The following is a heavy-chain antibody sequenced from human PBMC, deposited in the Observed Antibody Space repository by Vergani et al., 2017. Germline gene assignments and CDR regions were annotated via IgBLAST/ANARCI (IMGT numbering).Heavy chain of an antibody. D-gene: IGHD1-1*01. CDR2: IYPADSDT. V-gene: IGHV5-51*01. Sequence: EVELVQSGPEMRKPGESLKISCKGSEYSFGNYWIGWVRQMPGKGLEWMGIIYPADSDTRYSPSFQGQVTISADKSISTAFLQWDSLKASDTALYYCARHTTYTVSWCKGTLVTVSS. CDR1: EYSFGNYW. J-gene: IGHJ5*02. CDR3: ARHTTYTVS.